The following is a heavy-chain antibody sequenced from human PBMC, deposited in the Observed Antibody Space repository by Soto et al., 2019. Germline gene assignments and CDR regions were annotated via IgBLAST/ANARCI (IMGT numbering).Heavy chain of an antibody. D-gene: IGHD3-16*01. V-gene: IGHV1-8*01. J-gene: IGHJ6*02. CDR2: MNPNSGNT. Sequence: QVQLVQSGAEVKESGASVKVSCKASRYTFISYDINWVRQATGQGLEWMGWMNPNSGNTGYAQKFQGRITMARNTSINTAYMELSSLGSEDTAVYYCASGREVWWNAGPLGLHDLVAWGQGTTITFSS. CDR3: ASGREVWWNAGPLGLHDLVA. CDR1: RYTFISYD.